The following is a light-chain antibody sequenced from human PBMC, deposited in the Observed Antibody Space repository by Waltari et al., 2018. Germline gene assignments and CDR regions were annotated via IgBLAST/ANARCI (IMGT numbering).Light chain of an antibody. J-gene: IGLJ3*02. V-gene: IGLV3-21*03. CDR2: DDS. CDR1: NIGSKS. CDR3: QVWDSSSDHWV. Sequence: SYVLPQPPTVSVAPGTTARITCGGNNIGSKSVHRYQQKPGQSPVLVVNDDSDRPSGIPERFSGSNSGNTATLTISRVEAGDEADYYCQVWDSSSDHWVFGGGTKLTVL.